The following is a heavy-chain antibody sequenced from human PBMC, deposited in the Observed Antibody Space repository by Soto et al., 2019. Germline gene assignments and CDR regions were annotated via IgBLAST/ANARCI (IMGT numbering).Heavy chain of an antibody. CDR3: ARGHSSGYYYGGNAFDI. V-gene: IGHV4-31*03. J-gene: IGHJ3*02. Sequence: PSETLSLTCTVSGGSISSGGYYWSWIRQHPGKGLEWIGYIYYSGSTYYNPSLKSRVTISVDTSKNQFSLKLSSVTAADTAVYYCARGHSSGYYYGGNAFDIWGQGTMVTVSS. CDR1: GGSISSGGYY. D-gene: IGHD3-22*01. CDR2: IYYSGST.